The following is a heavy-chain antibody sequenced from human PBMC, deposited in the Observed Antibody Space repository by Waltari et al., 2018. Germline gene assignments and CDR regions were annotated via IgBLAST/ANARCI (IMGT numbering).Heavy chain of an antibody. J-gene: IGHJ4*02. D-gene: IGHD5-12*01. Sequence: QVQLQESGPGLVKPSETLSLTCTVSGASIRTYYWSWIRQPPGKGLEWIGYFYFSGSTKYNPSLKSRATISLDTSKNQFSLKVRSLSAADTAIYYCARGVDPDYWGQGTLVTVSS. CDR1: GASIRTYY. CDR2: FYFSGST. CDR3: ARGVDPDY. V-gene: IGHV4-59*01.